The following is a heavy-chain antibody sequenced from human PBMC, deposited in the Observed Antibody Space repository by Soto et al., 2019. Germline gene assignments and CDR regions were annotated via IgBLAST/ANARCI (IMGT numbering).Heavy chain of an antibody. V-gene: IGHV1-2*04. Sequence: XSVKVSFNASGYTFTGYYMHLVRHAPGQGLEWMGWINPNSGGTNYAQKFQGWVTMTRDTSISTAYMELSRLRSDDTAVYYCARAHRYTAWFDPWGQGTLVTVSS. CDR3: ARAHRYTAWFDP. CDR1: GYTFTGYY. J-gene: IGHJ5*02. D-gene: IGHD1-20*01. CDR2: INPNSGGT.